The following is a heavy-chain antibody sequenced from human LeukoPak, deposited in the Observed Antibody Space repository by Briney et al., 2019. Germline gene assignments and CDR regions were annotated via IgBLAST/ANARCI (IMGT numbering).Heavy chain of an antibody. CDR1: GYSISSDYF. CDR3: ARDFRVCSSGSCYSGPFDY. J-gene: IGHJ4*02. Sequence: SETLSLTCTVSGYSISSDYFWGWIRQSPGKGLEWIGSIYHSWSTYFNPSLKSRVTISVDTSKNQFSLKLSSVTAADTAVYYCARDFRVCSSGSCYSGPFDYWGQGTLVTVSS. CDR2: IYHSWST. D-gene: IGHD2-15*01. V-gene: IGHV4-38-2*02.